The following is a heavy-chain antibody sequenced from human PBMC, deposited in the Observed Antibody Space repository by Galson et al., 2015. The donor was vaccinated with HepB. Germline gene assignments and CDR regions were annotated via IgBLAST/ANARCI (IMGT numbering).Heavy chain of an antibody. V-gene: IGHV3-30*04. CDR3: ARDRLVLNVVLTTPDAFDI. D-gene: IGHD3-9*01. J-gene: IGHJ3*02. CDR2: ISYDGSNK. Sequence: SLRLSCAASGFTFSSYAMHWVRQAPGKGLEWVAVISYDGSNKYYADSVKGRFTISRDNSKDTLYLQMNSLRAEDTAVYYCARDRLVLNVVLTTPDAFDIWGQGTMVTVSS. CDR1: GFTFSSYA.